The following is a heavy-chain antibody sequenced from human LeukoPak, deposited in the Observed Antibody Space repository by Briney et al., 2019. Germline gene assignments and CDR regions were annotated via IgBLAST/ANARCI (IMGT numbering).Heavy chain of an antibody. Sequence: PGGSLTLSCSPSGFTVSNNYMSWVRQAPGKGLEWVSVMYSGGSTNYADSVKGRFIISRDDSKNILDLQMNSLKAEDTAVYYCARGNYASTGPGALDTWGQETMVTVSS. D-gene: IGHD3-22*01. V-gene: IGHV3-53*01. CDR2: MYSGGST. J-gene: IGHJ3*02. CDR3: ARGNYASTGPGALDT. CDR1: GFTVSNNY.